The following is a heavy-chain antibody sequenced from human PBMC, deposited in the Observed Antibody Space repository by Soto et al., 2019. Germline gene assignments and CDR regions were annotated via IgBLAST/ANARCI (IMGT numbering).Heavy chain of an antibody. CDR2: FDPEDGET. CDR1: GYTLTELS. Sequence: ASVKVSCKVSGYTLTELSMHWVRQAPGKGLEWMGGFDPEDGETIYAQKFQGRVTMTEDTSTDTAYMELSSLRSEDTAVYYCATENHWRSMITFGGVIAVDAFDIWGQGTMVTVS. J-gene: IGHJ3*02. CDR3: ATENHWRSMITFGGVIAVDAFDI. D-gene: IGHD3-16*02. V-gene: IGHV1-24*01.